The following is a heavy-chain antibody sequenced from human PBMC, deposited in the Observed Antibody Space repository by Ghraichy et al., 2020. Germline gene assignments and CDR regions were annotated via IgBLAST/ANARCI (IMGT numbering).Heavy chain of an antibody. CDR1: GGSISSSSYY. D-gene: IGHD2-8*01. V-gene: IGHV4-39*01. CDR3: ARLLYVSDAFDI. Sequence: ESLNISCTVSGGSISSSSYYWGWIRQPPGKGLEWIGSLYYSGSTYYNPSLKSRVTISVDTSKNQFSLKLSSVTAADTAVYYCARLLYVSDAFDICCQGTMVTVSS. J-gene: IGHJ3*02. CDR2: LYYSGST.